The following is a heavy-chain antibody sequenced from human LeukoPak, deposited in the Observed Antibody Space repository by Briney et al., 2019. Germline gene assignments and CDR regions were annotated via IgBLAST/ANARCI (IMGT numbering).Heavy chain of an antibody. V-gene: IGHV4-34*01. Sequence: SETLSLTCAVYRGSSSGYYWCWIRQPPEKGVECVGEINHRVRTNYNPSLKSRDTISLDTSKNQFSLKLSSVTAADTAVYYCARGRRFRYRPGSSWNFDYWGQGTLVTVSS. CDR1: RGSSSGYY. J-gene: IGHJ4*02. CDR2: INHRVRT. D-gene: IGHD3-10*01. CDR3: ARGRRFRYRPGSSWNFDY.